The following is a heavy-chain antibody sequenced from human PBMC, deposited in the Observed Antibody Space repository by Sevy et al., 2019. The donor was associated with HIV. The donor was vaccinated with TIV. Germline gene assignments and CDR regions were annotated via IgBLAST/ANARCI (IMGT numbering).Heavy chain of an antibody. Sequence: GGSLRLSCEGSGFTFGDYALSWFRQAPGKGLEWLTFIRSKASGGTTEYAASVKGRFTISRDDSKSIAYLQMNSRKMEDTAVYFCATGIEATAYFDHWGQGTLVTVSS. CDR3: ATGIEATAYFDH. J-gene: IGHJ4*02. V-gene: IGHV3-49*03. CDR1: GFTFGDYA. CDR2: IRSKASGGTT. D-gene: IGHD5-12*01.